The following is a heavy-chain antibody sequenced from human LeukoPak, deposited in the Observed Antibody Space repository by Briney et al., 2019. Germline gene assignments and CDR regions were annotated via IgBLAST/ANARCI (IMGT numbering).Heavy chain of an antibody. D-gene: IGHD3-3*02. CDR1: GFTFSNYW. V-gene: IGHV3-74*01. CDR3: ARDGILGSHDS. J-gene: IGHJ5*02. Sequence: GGSLRLSCTASGFTFSNYWMHWVRQAPGKGLVWVSRINSDGSSTSYADSVKGRFTISRDNAKNTLDLQMNSLRAEDTAVYYCARDGILGSHDSWGQGTLVTVSS. CDR2: INSDGSST.